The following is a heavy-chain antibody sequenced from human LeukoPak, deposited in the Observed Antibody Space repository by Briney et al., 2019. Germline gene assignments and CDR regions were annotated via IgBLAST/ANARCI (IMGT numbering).Heavy chain of an antibody. V-gene: IGHV3-21*04. J-gene: IGHJ4*02. CDR3: TKAPIVSCSGAFCYPFDS. D-gene: IGHD2-15*01. CDR1: GFTFSSYS. CDR2: ISSSSDYI. Sequence: GSLRLSCAASGFTFSSYSLNWVRQAPGQGLEWVSSISSSSDYIYYADSVKGRFTISRDNSKNTLFLQMNSLRAEDTAIYYCTKAPIVSCSGAFCYPFDSWGQGTLVTVSS.